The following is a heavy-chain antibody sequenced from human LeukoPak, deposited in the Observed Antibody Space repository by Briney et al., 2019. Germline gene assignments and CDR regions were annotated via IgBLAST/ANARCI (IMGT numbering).Heavy chain of an antibody. D-gene: IGHD3-10*01. J-gene: IGHJ4*02. CDR2: ISSSSSYI. CDR3: ARDMYYYGSGSYGY. Sequence: PGGSLRLSCAASGFTFSSYSMNWVRQAPGKGLEGVSSISSSSSYIYYTDSVKGRFTISRDNAKNSLYLQMNSLRAEDTAVYYCARDMYYYGSGSYGYWGQGTLVTVSS. V-gene: IGHV3-21*01. CDR1: GFTFSSYS.